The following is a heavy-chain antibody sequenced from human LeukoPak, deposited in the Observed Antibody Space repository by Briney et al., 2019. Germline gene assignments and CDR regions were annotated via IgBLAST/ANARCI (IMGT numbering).Heavy chain of an antibody. J-gene: IGHJ2*01. D-gene: IGHD2-21*01. CDR1: GGTFSSYA. V-gene: IGHV1-69*05. CDR3: ARTYCGGDCYSVPPYWYFDL. CDR2: IIPIFGTA. Sequence: ASVKVSCKASGGTFSSYAISWVRQAPGQGLEWMGGIIPIFGTANYAQKFQGRVTITTDESTSTAYMELSSLRSEDTAVYYCARTYCGGDCYSVPPYWYFDLWGRGTLVTVSS.